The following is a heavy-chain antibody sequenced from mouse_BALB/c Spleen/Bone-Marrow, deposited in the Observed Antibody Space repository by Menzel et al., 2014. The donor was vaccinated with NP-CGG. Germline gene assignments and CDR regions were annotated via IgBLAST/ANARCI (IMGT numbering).Heavy chain of an antibody. CDR1: GYTFTSSW. CDR2: IHPNSGNT. Sequence: ESGSVLVRPGASVKLSCKASGYTFTSSWMHWAKQRPGQGLEWIGEIHPNSGNTNYNEKFKGKATLTVDTSSSTAYVDLSSLTSEDSAVYYCARWGFDYWGQGTTLTVSS. V-gene: IGHV1S130*01. CDR3: ARWGFDY. J-gene: IGHJ2*01.